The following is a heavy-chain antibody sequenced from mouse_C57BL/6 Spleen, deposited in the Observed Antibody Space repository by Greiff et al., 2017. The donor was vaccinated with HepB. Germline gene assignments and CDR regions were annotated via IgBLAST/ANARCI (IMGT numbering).Heavy chain of an antibody. Sequence: QVQLQQPGAELVKPGASVKVSCKASGYTFTSYWMHWVKQRPGQGLEWIGRIHPSDSDTNYNQKFKGKATLTVEKSSSTAYMQLSSLTSEDSAVYYCATYYGSSPFAYWGQGTLVTVSA. V-gene: IGHV1-74*01. CDR2: IHPSDSDT. CDR3: ATYYGSSPFAY. CDR1: GYTFTSYW. J-gene: IGHJ3*01. D-gene: IGHD1-1*01.